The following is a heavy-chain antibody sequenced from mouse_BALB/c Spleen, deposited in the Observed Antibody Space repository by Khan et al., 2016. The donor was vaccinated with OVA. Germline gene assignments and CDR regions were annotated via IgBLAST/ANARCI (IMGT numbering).Heavy chain of an antibody. CDR1: GYTFNSYT. V-gene: IGHV1-4*01. CDR3: ARKSTRASY. Sequence: QVRLQQSGAELVKPGASVKMSCKASGYTFNSYTMHWVKQRPGQGLEWIGYINPSSGYTKYNQKFKDKATLTADKSSSTAYMQLSSLTSEDSAVYYCARKSTRASYWGQGTTLTVSS. CDR2: INPSSGYT. J-gene: IGHJ2*01. D-gene: IGHD3-1*01.